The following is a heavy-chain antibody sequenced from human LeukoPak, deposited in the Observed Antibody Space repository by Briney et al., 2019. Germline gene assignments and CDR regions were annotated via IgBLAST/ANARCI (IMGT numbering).Heavy chain of an antibody. CDR3: ARLRRYSYGDYDY. J-gene: IGHJ4*02. V-gene: IGHV4-39*07. Sequence: SETLSLTCTVSGGSISSSSYYWRWIRLPPGKGLEWIGSIYYSGSAYYNPSLKSRVTISVDTSKNHFSLSLSSVTAADTAIYYCARLRRYSYGDYDYWGQGTLVTVSS. CDR1: GGSISSSSYY. D-gene: IGHD5-18*01. CDR2: IYYSGSA.